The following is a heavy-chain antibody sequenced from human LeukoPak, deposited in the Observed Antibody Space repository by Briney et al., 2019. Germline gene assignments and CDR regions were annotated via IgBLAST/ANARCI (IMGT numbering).Heavy chain of an antibody. CDR1: GFTFSGYS. D-gene: IGHD2-21*02. CDR2: ISSGSSTI. Sequence: PGGSLRLSCAASGFTFSGYSMNWVRQAPGKGPEWVSYISSGSSTIYYADSVRGRFTISRDNAKTSLYLQMNSLRAGDTAVYYCARGRADYYFDYWSQGTLVTVSS. V-gene: IGHV3-48*01. CDR3: ARGRADYYFDY. J-gene: IGHJ4*02.